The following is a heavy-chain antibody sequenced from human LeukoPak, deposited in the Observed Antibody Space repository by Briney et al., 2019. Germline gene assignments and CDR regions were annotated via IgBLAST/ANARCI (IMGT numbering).Heavy chain of an antibody. D-gene: IGHD3-10*01. V-gene: IGHV4-59*01. CDR2: IYHSGGT. J-gene: IGHJ4*02. CDR1: GGSINAAS. Sequence: WETLSLTRTVSGGSINAASWNWIRKPPGQGLEWIGYIYHSGGTNYNPSLKSRVTISLDTSKNQFSLKLSSVTAADTAVYYCARVGTYYRSLDSWGQGTLVTVSS. CDR3: ARVGTYYRSLDS.